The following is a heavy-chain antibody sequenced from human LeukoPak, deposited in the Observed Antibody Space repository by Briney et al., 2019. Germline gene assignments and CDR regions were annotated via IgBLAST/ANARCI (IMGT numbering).Heavy chain of an antibody. CDR3: ARVYYSSSYDYWYFDL. V-gene: IGHV4-59*01. CDR2: IYYSGST. J-gene: IGHJ2*01. Sequence: PSETLSLTCTVSGGSIRSYYWSWIRQPPGKGLEWMGYIYYSGSTNYNPSLKSRVTISVDTSKNQFSLKLSSVTAADTAVYYCARVYYSSSYDYWYFDLWGRGTLVTVSS. CDR1: GGSIRSYY. D-gene: IGHD6-13*01.